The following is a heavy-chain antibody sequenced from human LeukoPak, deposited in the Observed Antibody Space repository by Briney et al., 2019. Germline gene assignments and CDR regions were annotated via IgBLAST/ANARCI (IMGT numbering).Heavy chain of an antibody. J-gene: IGHJ4*02. Sequence: GGSLRLSCAASGFTFTNAWMNWVRQAPGKGLEWVSYISSSSSSIYYADSVKGRFTISRDNAKNSLYLQMNSLRDEDTAVYYCARDEDAFGGQGTLVTVSS. CDR1: GFTFTNAW. CDR2: ISSSSSSI. CDR3: ARDEDAF. V-gene: IGHV3-48*02.